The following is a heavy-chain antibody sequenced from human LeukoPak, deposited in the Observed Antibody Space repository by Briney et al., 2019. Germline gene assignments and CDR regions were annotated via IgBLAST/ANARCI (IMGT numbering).Heavy chain of an antibody. Sequence: ASVKVSCKASGYTFTSYGIRWVRPDPGQGLEWMGWISAYNGNTNYAQKLQGRVTMTTDTSTSTAYMELRSLRSDDTAVYYCARDTAGGQDYFDYWGQGTLVTVSS. CDR1: GYTFTSYG. V-gene: IGHV1-18*01. CDR2: ISAYNGNT. CDR3: ARDTAGGQDYFDY. J-gene: IGHJ4*02. D-gene: IGHD2-8*02.